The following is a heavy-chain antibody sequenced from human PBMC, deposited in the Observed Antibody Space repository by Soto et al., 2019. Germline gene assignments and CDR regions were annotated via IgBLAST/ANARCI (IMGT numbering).Heavy chain of an antibody. CDR2: IYYSGTT. D-gene: IGHD2-2*01. J-gene: IGHJ6*02. CDR3: ARLHGYCISSSCHGHYAMDV. CDR1: GGSISSYY. V-gene: IGHV4-39*01. Sequence: PSETLSLTCTVSGGSISSYYWGWIRQPPGKGLDWIGSIYYSGTTYYNPSLNSRVTVSVDTSKNQFSLKVTSVTAADTAVYYCARLHGYCISSSCHGHYAMDVWGQGTTVTVSS.